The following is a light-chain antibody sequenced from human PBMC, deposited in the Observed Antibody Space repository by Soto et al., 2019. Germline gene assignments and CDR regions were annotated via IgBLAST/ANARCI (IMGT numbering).Light chain of an antibody. CDR2: RSN. Sequence: QAVVTQPPSASVTPGQRVTISCSGTTSNVGINSVFWYQHLPGTAPKLLIYRSNQRASGVPDRFSGSKSGTSASLAISGLRSEDEADYYCAAWDDSLSGQVFGGGTKLTVL. CDR1: TSNVGINS. CDR3: AAWDDSLSGQV. J-gene: IGLJ2*01. V-gene: IGLV1-47*01.